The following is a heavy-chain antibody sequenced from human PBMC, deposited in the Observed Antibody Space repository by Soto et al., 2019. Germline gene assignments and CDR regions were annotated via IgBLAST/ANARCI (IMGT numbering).Heavy chain of an antibody. CDR3: ARGQMTYYDILTGAPAFDY. CDR1: GGSISSGDYY. J-gene: IGHJ4*02. Sequence: QVQLQESGPGLVKPSQTLSLTCTVSGGSISSGDYYWSWIRQPPGKGLEWIGYIYYSGSTYYNPSLKSRVTISVDTSKNQCSLKLSSVTAADTAVYYCARGQMTYYDILTGAPAFDYWGQGTLVTVSS. V-gene: IGHV4-30-4*01. D-gene: IGHD3-9*01. CDR2: IYYSGST.